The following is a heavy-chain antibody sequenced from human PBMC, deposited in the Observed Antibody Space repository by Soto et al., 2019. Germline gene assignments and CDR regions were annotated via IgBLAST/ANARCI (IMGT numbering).Heavy chain of an antibody. Sequence: AGGSLRLSCAASGFTFSDSYMSWIRQAPGKGLEWISYITFSGNTVYYADSLKGRFTISRDNAKNSLYLQMNRLRAEDTAVYYCARVSWREKYGMDVWGQGTTVTSP. CDR2: ITFSGNTV. CDR1: GFTFSDSY. CDR3: ARVSWREKYGMDV. J-gene: IGHJ6*02. V-gene: IGHV3-11*01.